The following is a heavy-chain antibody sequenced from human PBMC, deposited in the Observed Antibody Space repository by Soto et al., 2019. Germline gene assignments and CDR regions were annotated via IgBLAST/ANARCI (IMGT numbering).Heavy chain of an antibody. CDR1: GYTFTSYD. CDR2: MNPNSGNT. V-gene: IGHV1-8*01. CDR3: ARGSRLALYSSTRQDVAEDDY. D-gene: IGHD6-13*01. J-gene: IGHJ4*02. Sequence: KQSWAAVKVSCKASGYTFTSYDINWVRQATGQGLERMGWMNPNSGNTGYAQKVQGRVTMTRNTSISTAYMELSSLRSEDTAVYYCARGSRLALYSSTRQDVAEDDYWGQGTLVTVSS.